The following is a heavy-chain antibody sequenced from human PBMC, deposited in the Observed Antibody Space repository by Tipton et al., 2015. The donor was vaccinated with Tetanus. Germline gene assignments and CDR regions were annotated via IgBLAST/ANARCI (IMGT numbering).Heavy chain of an antibody. Sequence: TLSLTCTVSDGSISSGDYYWSWIRQPPGKGLEWIGYIYYSGSTYYNPSLKSRVTISVDTSKDQFSLKLSSVTAADTAVYYCAREATIFGVGYYFDYWGQGTLVTVSS. CDR3: AREATIFGVGYYFDY. D-gene: IGHD3-3*01. V-gene: IGHV4-30-4*01. CDR2: IYYSGST. J-gene: IGHJ4*02. CDR1: DGSISSGDYY.